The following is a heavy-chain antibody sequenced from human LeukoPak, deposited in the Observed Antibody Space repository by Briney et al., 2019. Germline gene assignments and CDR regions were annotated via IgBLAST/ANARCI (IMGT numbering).Heavy chain of an antibody. CDR2: IYYSGST. CDR3: ARGLGFSLYYYYYYGMDV. J-gene: IGHJ6*02. V-gene: IGHV4-59*12. Sequence: SETLSLTCTVSGGSISSYYWSWIRQPPGKGLEWIGYIYYSGSTNYNPSLKSRVTISVDTSKNQFSLKLSSVTAADTAVYYCARGLGFSLYYYYYYGMDVWGQGTTVTVSS. CDR1: GGSISSYY.